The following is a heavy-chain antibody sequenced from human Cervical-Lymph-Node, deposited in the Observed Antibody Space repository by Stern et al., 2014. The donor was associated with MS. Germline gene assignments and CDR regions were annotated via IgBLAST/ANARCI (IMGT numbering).Heavy chain of an antibody. V-gene: IGHV3-53*01. Sequence: EVQLVESGGGLVQPGGSPRLPGAAPGFVGRGAELARVCQALGRRLEWVQIIDDDGSTSYADSVKGRFTISRDNSKNTLFLQMNSLRAEDTAVYFCATVLWAMDSGAYHPPTFDSWGQGTLVTVSS. CDR1: GFVGRGAE. D-gene: IGHD3-22*01. CDR3: ATVLWAMDSGAYHPPTFDS. J-gene: IGHJ5*01. CDR2: IDDDGST.